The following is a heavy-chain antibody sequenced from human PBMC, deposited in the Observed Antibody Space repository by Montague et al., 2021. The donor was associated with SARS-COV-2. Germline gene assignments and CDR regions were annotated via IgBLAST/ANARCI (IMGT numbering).Heavy chain of an antibody. V-gene: IGHV4-59*13. Sequence: SETLSLTCTVSGGSISSYYWSWIRQPAGKGLEWIGYMYYSGSTNYNPSLKSRVTLSVDTSKNQFSLKLSSMTAADTAVYYCARDFDYWGQGTLVTVSS. CDR1: GGSISSYY. J-gene: IGHJ4*02. CDR3: ARDFDY. CDR2: MYYSGST.